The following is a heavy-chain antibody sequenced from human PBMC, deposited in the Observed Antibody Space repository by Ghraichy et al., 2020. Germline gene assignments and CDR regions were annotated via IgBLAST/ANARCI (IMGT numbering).Heavy chain of an antibody. Sequence: GGSLRLSCAASGFIFSNYAMSWVRQAPGKGLEWVSGIFDGGDGRAFYAGSVKGRFTISTDISKNTLYLQMISLRVEDTAIYYCARGHGPRSFTELGDGGQEVLVAVS. CDR1: GFIFSNYA. J-gene: IGHJ4*02. CDR3: ARGHGPRSFTELGD. V-gene: IGHV3-23*01. D-gene: IGHD3-10*01. CDR2: IFDGGDGRA.